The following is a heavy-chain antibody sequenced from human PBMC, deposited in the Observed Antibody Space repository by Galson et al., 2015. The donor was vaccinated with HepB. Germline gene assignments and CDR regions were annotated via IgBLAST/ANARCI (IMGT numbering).Heavy chain of an antibody. Sequence: SLRLSCAASGFIFSSYALSWVRQAPEKGLEWVAAISDSGGRTYYADSVKRRFTICRDNSKNTLYLQMNSLRAEDTALYYCAKSGLGGTVVIPAAIEYWGQGALVTVSS. D-gene: IGHD2-2*01. J-gene: IGHJ4*02. CDR1: GFIFSSYA. V-gene: IGHV3-23*01. CDR2: ISDSGGRT. CDR3: AKSGLGGTVVIPAAIEY.